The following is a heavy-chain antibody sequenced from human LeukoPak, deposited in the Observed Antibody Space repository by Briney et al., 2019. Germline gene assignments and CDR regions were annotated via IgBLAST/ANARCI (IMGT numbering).Heavy chain of an antibody. J-gene: IGHJ5*02. CDR2: IIPIFGTA. Sequence: SVKVSCKASGGTFISYAISWVRQAPGQGLEWMGGIIPIFGTANYAQKFQGRVTITADESTSTAYMELSSLRSEDTAVYYCARDPFSYYGGNSDWFDPWGQGTLVTVSS. CDR1: GGTFISYA. CDR3: ARDPFSYYGGNSDWFDP. D-gene: IGHD4-23*01. V-gene: IGHV1-69*13.